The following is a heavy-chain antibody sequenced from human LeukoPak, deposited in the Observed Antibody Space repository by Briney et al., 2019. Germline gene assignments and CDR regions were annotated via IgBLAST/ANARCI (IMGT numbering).Heavy chain of an antibody. J-gene: IGHJ3*02. CDR2: ISAYNGNT. D-gene: IGHD3-3*01. V-gene: IGHV1-18*01. CDR3: ARVRITIFGVVGAFDI. CDR1: GYTFTSYG. Sequence: ASVKVSCKASGYTFTSYGISWVRQAPGQGLEWVGWISAYNGNTNYAQKLQGRVTMTTDTSTSTAYMELRSLRSDDTAVYYCARVRITIFGVVGAFDIWGQGTMVTVSS.